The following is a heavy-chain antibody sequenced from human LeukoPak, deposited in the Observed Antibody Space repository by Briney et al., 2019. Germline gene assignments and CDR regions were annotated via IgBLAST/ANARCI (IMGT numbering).Heavy chain of an antibody. CDR2: ISSSGGTI. D-gene: IGHD3-10*01. CDR3: AKAGPGFGFDY. J-gene: IGHJ4*02. Sequence: GGSLRLSCAASGFTLSSYWMNWVRQAPGKGLEWVSDISSSGGTIDYADSVKGRCSISRDNAKNSLYLHMNSLRAEDTAVYYCAKAGPGFGFDYWGQGTLVTVSS. V-gene: IGHV3-48*04. CDR1: GFTLSSYW.